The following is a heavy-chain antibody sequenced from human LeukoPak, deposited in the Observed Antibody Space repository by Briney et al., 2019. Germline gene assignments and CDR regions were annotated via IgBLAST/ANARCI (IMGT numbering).Heavy chain of an antibody. CDR2: IYYRGST. CDR1: GGSISSYY. CDR3: ARVSGFWSGYPNWFDP. J-gene: IGHJ5*02. D-gene: IGHD3-3*01. V-gene: IGHV4-59*01. Sequence: SETLSLTCTVSGGSISSYYWSWIRQPPGKGLEWIGYIYYRGSTNYNPSLKSRVTISVDTSKNQFSLKLSSVTAADTAVYYCARVSGFWSGYPNWFDPWGQGTLVTVSS.